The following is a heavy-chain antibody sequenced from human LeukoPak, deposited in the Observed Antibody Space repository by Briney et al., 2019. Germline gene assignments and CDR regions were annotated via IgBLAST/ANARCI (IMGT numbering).Heavy chain of an antibody. CDR1: GGSISSYY. CDR3: ARTYPNSYGFGRDSDY. J-gene: IGHJ4*02. D-gene: IGHD5-18*01. CDR2: IYYSGST. V-gene: IGHV4-59*01. Sequence: SETLSLTCTVSGGSISSYYWSWIRQPPGKGLEWIGYIYYSGSTHYNPSLKSRVTISVDTSKNQFSLKLSSVTAADTAVYYCARTYPNSYGFGRDSDYWGQGTLVTVSS.